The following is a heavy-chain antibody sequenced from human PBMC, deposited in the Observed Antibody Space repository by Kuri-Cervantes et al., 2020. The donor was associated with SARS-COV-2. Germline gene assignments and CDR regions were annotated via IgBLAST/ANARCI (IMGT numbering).Heavy chain of an antibody. CDR1: GFPLSTSGMC. V-gene: IGHV2-70*11. CDR3: ARIQAATVIADC. D-gene: IGHD4-11*01. CDR2: IDWDDDK. Sequence: SGPTLVKPTQTLTLTCTFSGFPLSTSGMCVSWIRQPPGKALEWLARIDWDDDKYYSTSLKTRLTISKDTSKNQVVLTMTNMDPVDTATYYCARIQAATVIADCWGQGTLVTVSS. J-gene: IGHJ4*02.